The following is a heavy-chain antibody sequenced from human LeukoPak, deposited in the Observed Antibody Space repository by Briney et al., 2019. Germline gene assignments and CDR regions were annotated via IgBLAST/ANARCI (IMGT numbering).Heavy chain of an antibody. CDR2: ISGSGDST. V-gene: IGHV3-23*01. CDR1: GFTFSNYA. J-gene: IGHJ5*02. D-gene: IGHD6-19*01. CDR3: ARSDRKAVAGILRSWFDP. Sequence: GGSLRLSCAASGFTFSNYAMRWVRQAPGKGLEWVSGISGSGDSTYYADSVKGRLTISRDNAKNSLYLQMNSLRAEDTAVYYCARSDRKAVAGILRSWFDPWGQGTLVTVSS.